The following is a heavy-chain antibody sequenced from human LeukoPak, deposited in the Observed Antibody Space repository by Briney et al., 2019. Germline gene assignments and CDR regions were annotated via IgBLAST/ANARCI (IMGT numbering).Heavy chain of an antibody. CDR3: IKDRGSSGWDFDS. CDR2: ISGNGVAT. D-gene: IGHD6-19*01. CDR1: GFVFSDYA. V-gene: IGHV3-64D*06. Sequence: GGSLRLSCSASGFVFSDYAMHWARQDPGKGLEYLSGISGNGVATYYVDSVQGRFTVSRDNSKTTLYLQINSLRREDTAFYYCIKDRGSSGWDFDSWGQGTLLTVSS. J-gene: IGHJ4*02.